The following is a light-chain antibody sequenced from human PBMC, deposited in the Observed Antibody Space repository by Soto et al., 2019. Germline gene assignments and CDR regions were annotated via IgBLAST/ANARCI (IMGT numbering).Light chain of an antibody. J-gene: IGKJ5*01. V-gene: IGKV3-11*01. Sequence: EIVLTQSPATLSLSPGDTATLSCRASQSVSTWLTWYQQKPGQAPRLLIYDASNRATGIPARFSGSGSGTDFTLTISRLEPEDFAVYYCQQRSNWITFGQGTRLE. CDR2: DAS. CDR3: QQRSNWIT. CDR1: QSVSTW.